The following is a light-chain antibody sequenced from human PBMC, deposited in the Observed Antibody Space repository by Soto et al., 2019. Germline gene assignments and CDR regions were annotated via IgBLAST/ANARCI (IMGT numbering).Light chain of an antibody. V-gene: IGKV1-5*01. CDR1: HSISRW. CDR2: DSS. Sequence: QMTQCPSNLLASVGDRVRITWLASHSISRWLAWYQQKPGKAPNLLIYDSSSLEIGVPSRFGGSGAGTEFTLTISILQPDDFATYYCQQYNSYSRTFGQGTRLEI. J-gene: IGKJ5*01. CDR3: QQYNSYSRT.